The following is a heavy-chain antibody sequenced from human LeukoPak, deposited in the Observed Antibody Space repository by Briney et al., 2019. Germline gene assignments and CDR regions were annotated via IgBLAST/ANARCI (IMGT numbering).Heavy chain of an antibody. D-gene: IGHD6-19*01. CDR2: IIPIFGTA. Sequence: SVKVSCKASGGTFSSYAISWVRQAPGQGLEWMGGIIPIFGTANYAQKFQGRVTITTDESTSTAYMELSSLRSEDTAVYYCARGLGEQWPPRQTWFDPWGQGTLVTVSS. V-gene: IGHV1-69*05. CDR1: GGTFSSYA. J-gene: IGHJ5*02. CDR3: ARGLGEQWPPRQTWFDP.